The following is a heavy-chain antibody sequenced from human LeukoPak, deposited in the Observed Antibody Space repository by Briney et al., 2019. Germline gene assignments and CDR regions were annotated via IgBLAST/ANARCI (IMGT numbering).Heavy chain of an antibody. CDR3: VKQTPQGDIVVEPPVIVANWFDP. CDR2: ISGSGGST. V-gene: IGHV3-23*01. J-gene: IGHJ5*02. D-gene: IGHD2-2*01. CDR1: GFTFSSYA. Sequence: QPGGSLRLSCAASGFTFSSYAMSWVRQAPGKGLEWVSAISGSGGSTYYADSVKGRFTISRDNSKNTLYLQMNSLRAEDTALYSCVKQTPQGDIVVEPPVIVANWFDPWGQGTLVTVSS.